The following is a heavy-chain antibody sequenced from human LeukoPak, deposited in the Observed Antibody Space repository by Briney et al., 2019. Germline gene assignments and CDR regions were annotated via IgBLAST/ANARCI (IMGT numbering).Heavy chain of an antibody. CDR1: GFTFSSYG. Sequence: GGSLRLSCAASGFTFSSYGMHWVRQAPGKGLEWVAFIRYDGSNKYYADSVKGRFTISRDNSKNTLYLQMNSLRAEDTAVYYCAKGEEAYGDYADGHYFDYWGQGTLVTVSS. J-gene: IGHJ4*02. D-gene: IGHD4-17*01. CDR2: IRYDGSNK. V-gene: IGHV3-30*02. CDR3: AKGEEAYGDYADGHYFDY.